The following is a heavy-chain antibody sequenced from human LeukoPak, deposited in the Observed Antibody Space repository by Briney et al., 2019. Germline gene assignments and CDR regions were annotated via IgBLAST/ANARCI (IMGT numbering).Heavy chain of an antibody. V-gene: IGHV3-21*01. J-gene: IGHJ1*01. CDR3: VGAEVSIRAEYFQH. Sequence: GGSLRLSCAASGFTFSSYSMNWVRQAPGKGLEWVSSISSSSSHIYYADSVKGRFTISRDNAKNSLYLQMNSLRAEDTAVYYCVGAEVSIRAEYFQHWGQGTLVTVSS. CDR1: GFTFSSYS. CDR2: ISSSSSHI. D-gene: IGHD3-16*01.